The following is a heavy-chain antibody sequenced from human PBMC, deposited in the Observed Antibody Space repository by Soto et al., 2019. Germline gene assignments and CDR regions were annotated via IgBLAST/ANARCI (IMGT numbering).Heavy chain of an antibody. Sequence: GGSLRLSCAASGFTFSNAWMNWVRQAPGKGLEWVGRIKNKTDGGTTAYTAPVKGRFTISRDDSKNTLYLQMNSLKTGDTAVYYCTTGISWEPIDYWGQGTLVTVSS. CDR1: GFTFSNAW. J-gene: IGHJ4*02. CDR3: TTGISWEPIDY. CDR2: IKNKTDGGTT. V-gene: IGHV3-15*07. D-gene: IGHD1-26*01.